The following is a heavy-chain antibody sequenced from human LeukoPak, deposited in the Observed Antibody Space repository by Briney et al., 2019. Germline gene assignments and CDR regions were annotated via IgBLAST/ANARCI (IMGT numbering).Heavy chain of an antibody. J-gene: IGHJ4*02. CDR1: GDSINNYY. Sequence: SETLSLTCTVSGDSINNYYWSWVRQTPEKGLEWIGYMSYSGGSDYGPSLRRRVTMSVDTSKNQFSLRLSSVTAADTAMYYCVGYSYGHRFEDYWGQGTLVTVSS. V-gene: IGHV4-59*12. CDR3: VGYSYGHRFEDY. CDR2: MSYSGGS. D-gene: IGHD5-18*01.